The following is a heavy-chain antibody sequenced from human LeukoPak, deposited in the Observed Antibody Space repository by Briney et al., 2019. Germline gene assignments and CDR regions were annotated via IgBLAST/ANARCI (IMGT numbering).Heavy chain of an antibody. CDR3: AREMYSSACGY. V-gene: IGHV3-21*01. J-gene: IGHJ4*02. D-gene: IGHD6-19*01. Sequence: GGSQRLSCAASGFTFSSYSMNWVRQAPGKGMEWVSSISSSSSYIYYADSVKGRFTISRDNAKNSLYLQMNSLRAEDTAVYYCAREMYSSACGYWGQGTLVTVSS. CDR2: ISSSSSYI. CDR1: GFTFSSYS.